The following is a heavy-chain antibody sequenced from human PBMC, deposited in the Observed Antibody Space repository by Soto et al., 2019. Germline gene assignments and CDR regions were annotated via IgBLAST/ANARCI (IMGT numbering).Heavy chain of an antibody. Sequence: PGGSLRLSCTASGFNVSDTYVNWVRQAPGEGLEWVSVISNRGDTHYADSVRGRFSLSRDISDNTLHLQMNNLRVEDTAVYYCAREPRYCRGGSCSITGDAYDIWGQGAMVTVSS. CDR1: GFNVSDTY. D-gene: IGHD2-15*01. CDR2: ISNRGDT. V-gene: IGHV3-66*01. CDR3: AREPRYCRGGSCSITGDAYDI. J-gene: IGHJ3*02.